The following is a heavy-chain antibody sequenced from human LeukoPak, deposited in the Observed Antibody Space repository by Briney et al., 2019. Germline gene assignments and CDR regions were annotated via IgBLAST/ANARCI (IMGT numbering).Heavy chain of an antibody. CDR1: GGSISSSSYY. Sequence: SETLSLTCTVSGGSISSSSYYWGWIRQPPGKGLEWIGYIYYSGSTSYNPSLKSRVTISVDTSKNQFSLKLSSVTAADTAVYYCARRDSGYDLGYWGQGTLVTVSS. D-gene: IGHD5-12*01. CDR2: IYYSGST. CDR3: ARRDSGYDLGY. V-gene: IGHV4-61*05. J-gene: IGHJ4*02.